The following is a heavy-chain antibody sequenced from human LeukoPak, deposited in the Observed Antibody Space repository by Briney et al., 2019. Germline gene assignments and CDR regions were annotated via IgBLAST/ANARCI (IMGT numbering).Heavy chain of an antibody. V-gene: IGHV3-23*01. CDR3: AKHDPRRVVITNWFDP. CDR2: ISGSGGST. CDR1: GFTFSSYA. Sequence: GGSLRLSCAASGFTFSSYAMSWVRQAPGKGLEWVSAISGSGGSTYYADSVKGRFTISRDNSKNTLYLQMNSLRAEDTAVYYCAKHDPRRVVITNWFDPWGQGTLVTVSS. J-gene: IGHJ5*02. D-gene: IGHD3-22*01.